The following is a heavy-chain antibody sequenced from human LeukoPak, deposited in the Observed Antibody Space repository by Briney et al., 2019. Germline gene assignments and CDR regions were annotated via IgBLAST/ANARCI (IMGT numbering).Heavy chain of an antibody. CDR1: RFTFSSYW. J-gene: IGHJ3*02. Sequence: GGSLRLSCAASRFTFSSYWMSWVRQAPGKGLEWVANIKQDGSEKYYVDSVKGRFTISRDNAKNSLYLQMNSLRAEDTAVCYCAADAFDIWGQGTMVTVSS. CDR3: AADAFDI. CDR2: IKQDGSEK. V-gene: IGHV3-7*01.